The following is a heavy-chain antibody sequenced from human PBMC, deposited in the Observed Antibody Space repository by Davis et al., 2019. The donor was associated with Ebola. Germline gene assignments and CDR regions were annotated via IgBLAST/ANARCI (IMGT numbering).Heavy chain of an antibody. CDR1: GYIFNNYG. CDR2: NSAYNGNT. Sequence: ASVKVSCKASGYIFNNYGLSWVRQAPGQGPEWMGWNSAYNGNTNYAQKFQGRVTLTTDTTTNTAYMELRSLRSDDTAVYYCARDRVSSGLNGYWGQGTLVTVSS. J-gene: IGHJ4*02. CDR3: ARDRVSSGLNGY. V-gene: IGHV1-18*04. D-gene: IGHD6-19*01.